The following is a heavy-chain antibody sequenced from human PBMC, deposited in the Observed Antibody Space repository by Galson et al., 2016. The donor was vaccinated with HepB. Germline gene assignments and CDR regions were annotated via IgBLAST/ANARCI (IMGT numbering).Heavy chain of an antibody. D-gene: IGHD4-23*01. V-gene: IGHV3-23*01. CDR2: FTSDDIT. CDR1: GFTFSNYG. CDR3: AKDFLRWAFDI. J-gene: IGHJ3*02. Sequence: LRLSCAASGFTFSNYGMTWVRQAPGKGLEWVSTFTSDDITYYANSVKGRFTISRDNSKKMLYLQMNSRRGEDTAVYYCAKDFLRWAFDIWGQGTMVTVSS.